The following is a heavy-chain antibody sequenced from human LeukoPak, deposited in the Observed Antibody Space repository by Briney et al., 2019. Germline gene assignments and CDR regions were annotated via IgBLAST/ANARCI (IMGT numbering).Heavy chain of an antibody. D-gene: IGHD3-3*01. Sequence: GGSLRLSCAASGCTFSSYGMHWVRQAPGKGLEWVASISSGSGNIFYGDSAKGRFTISRDNAKDSLFLQMNSLRVEDTAVYYCARMHYDFWSGYPKPPYYFDYWGQGTLVTVSS. J-gene: IGHJ4*02. CDR1: GCTFSSYG. CDR2: ISSGSGNI. CDR3: ARMHYDFWSGYPKPPYYFDY. V-gene: IGHV3-21*01.